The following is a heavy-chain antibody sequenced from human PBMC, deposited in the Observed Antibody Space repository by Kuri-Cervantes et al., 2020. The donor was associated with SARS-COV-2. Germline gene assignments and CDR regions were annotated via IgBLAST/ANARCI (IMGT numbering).Heavy chain of an antibody. CDR2: IIPIFGTA. CDR3: ARSRGLLGIVYYYMGV. Sequence: SVKVSCKASGGTFSSYAISWVRQAPGQGLEWMGGIIPIFGTANYAQKFQGRVTITTDESTSTAYMELSSLRSEDTAVYYCARSRGLLGIVYYYMGVWGKGTTVTVSS. CDR1: GGTFSSYA. D-gene: IGHD7-27*01. J-gene: IGHJ6*03. V-gene: IGHV1-69*05.